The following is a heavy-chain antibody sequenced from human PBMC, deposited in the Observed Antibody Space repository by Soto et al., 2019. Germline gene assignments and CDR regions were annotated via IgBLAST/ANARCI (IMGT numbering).Heavy chain of an antibody. CDR1: GYTFTSYA. J-gene: IGHJ4*02. CDR3: ARGYCSSTSCYNYYFDY. Sequence: ASVKVSCKASGYTFTSYAMHWVRQAPGQRLEWMGWINAGNGNTKYSQKFQGRVTITRDTSASTAYMELSSLRSEDTAVYYCARGYCSSTSCYNYYFDYWGQGTLVTVS. V-gene: IGHV1-3*01. CDR2: INAGNGNT. D-gene: IGHD2-2*02.